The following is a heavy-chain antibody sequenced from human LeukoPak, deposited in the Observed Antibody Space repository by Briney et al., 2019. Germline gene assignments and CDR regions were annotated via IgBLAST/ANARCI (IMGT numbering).Heavy chain of an antibody. CDR2: IYTSGST. CDR3: ARDGIVVPAAPGWFDP. D-gene: IGHD2-2*01. V-gene: IGHV4-61*02. Sequence: SETLSLTCTVSGGSISSGSYYWSWIRQPAGKGLEWIGRIYTSGSTNYNPSLKSRVTISVDTSKNQFSLKLSSVTAADTAVYYCARDGIVVPAAPGWFDPWGQGTLVTVSS. CDR1: GGSISSGSYY. J-gene: IGHJ5*02.